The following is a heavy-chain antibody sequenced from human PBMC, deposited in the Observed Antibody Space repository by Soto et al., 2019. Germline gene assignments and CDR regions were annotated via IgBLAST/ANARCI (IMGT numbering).Heavy chain of an antibody. V-gene: IGHV1-69*13. CDR1: GGSFSDYA. D-gene: IGHD2-15*01. J-gene: IGHJ4*02. Sequence: RASVKVSCKAFGGSFSDYAFSWVRQAPGQGLQWMGGIIPIFGTPNYAQKFQDRVAFTAHESTNTAYMELSRLTSEDTAVYYCARDRAPRGWSYLDLWGQGTQVTVS. CDR3: ARDRAPRGWSYLDL. CDR2: IIPIFGTP.